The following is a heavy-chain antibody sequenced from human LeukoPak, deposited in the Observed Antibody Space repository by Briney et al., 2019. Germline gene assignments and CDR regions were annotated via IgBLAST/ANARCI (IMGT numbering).Heavy chain of an antibody. Sequence: ASVKVSCKASGYTFTGYYMHWVRQAPGQGLEWMGWINPNSGVTNYAQKFQGRVTMTRDTSISTAYMELSRLRSDDTAVYYCARELSITGTTSWFDPWGQGTLVTVSS. D-gene: IGHD1-7*01. V-gene: IGHV1-2*02. CDR2: INPNSGVT. CDR1: GYTFTGYY. J-gene: IGHJ5*02. CDR3: ARELSITGTTSWFDP.